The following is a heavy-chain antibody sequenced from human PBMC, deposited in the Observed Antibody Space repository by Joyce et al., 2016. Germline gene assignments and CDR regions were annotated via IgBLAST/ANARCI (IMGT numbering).Heavy chain of an antibody. CDR3: ARANTVVVAYTLRDGFDV. CDR1: YRLSNKIV. D-gene: IGHD2-15*01. J-gene: IGHJ3*01. Sequence: QLEESGGTLLYPGGCLRLSCKVSYRLSNKIVMALVRQAPVKCLEWGWAIGAAGGGGYYADSVKVRFAVSRDNSNNMMYLEMTTLQIEDTAIYYCARANTVVVAYTLRDGFDVWGQGTQVAVSS. CDR2: IGAAGGGG. V-gene: IGHV3-23*04.